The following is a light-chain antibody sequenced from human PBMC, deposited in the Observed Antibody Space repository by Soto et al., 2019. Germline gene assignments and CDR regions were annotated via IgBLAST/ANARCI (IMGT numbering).Light chain of an antibody. Sequence: DIQMTQSPSSLSASVGDRVTITCRASQGISNYLSWYQQKPGKVPKLRIYTSSTLHSGVPSRFSGSGSGTDFTLTISSLQPEDVATYYCQKHHGAPLTFGGGTKVEIK. CDR2: TSS. CDR1: QGISNY. CDR3: QKHHGAPLT. J-gene: IGKJ4*01. V-gene: IGKV1-27*01.